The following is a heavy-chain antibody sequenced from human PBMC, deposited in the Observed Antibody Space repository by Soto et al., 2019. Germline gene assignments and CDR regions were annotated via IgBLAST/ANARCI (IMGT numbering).Heavy chain of an antibody. CDR1: GYMFVTYG. J-gene: IGHJ4*02. CDR2: ISAYNGNT. Sequence: ASVKVSCKASGYMFVTYGINWVRQAPGQGLEWMGWISAYNGNTKYAQNLQGRVTMTTDASTSTAYMEMRSLRSDDTAVYYCARDLDGSGSYYTDYWGPGTMVTVYS. CDR3: ARDLDGSGSYYTDY. V-gene: IGHV1-18*01. D-gene: IGHD3-10*01.